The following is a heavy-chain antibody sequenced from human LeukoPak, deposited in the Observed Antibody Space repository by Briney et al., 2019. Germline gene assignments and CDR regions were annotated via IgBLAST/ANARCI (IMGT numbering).Heavy chain of an antibody. D-gene: IGHD3-3*01. CDR3: ANADDYDFWSGYYGFDY. Sequence: GGSPRLSCAASGFTFSSYSMNWVRQAPGKGLEWVSYISSSSSTIYYADSVKGRFTISRDNAKNSLYLQMNSLRAEDTAVYYCANADDYDFWSGYYGFDYWGQGTLVTVSS. V-gene: IGHV3-48*01. CDR1: GFTFSSYS. J-gene: IGHJ4*02. CDR2: ISSSSSTI.